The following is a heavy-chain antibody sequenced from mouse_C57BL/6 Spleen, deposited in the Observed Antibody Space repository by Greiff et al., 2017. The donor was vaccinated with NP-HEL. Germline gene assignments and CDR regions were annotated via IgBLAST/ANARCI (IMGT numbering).Heavy chain of an antibody. CDR2: INYDGSST. D-gene: IGHD2-2*01. J-gene: IGHJ3*01. CDR1: GFTFSDYY. CDR3: ARESGYDEAWFAY. V-gene: IGHV5-16*01. Sequence: DVKLVESEGGLVQPGSSMKLSCTASGFTFSDYYMAWVRQVPEKGLEWVANINYDGSSTYYLDSLKSRFIISRDNAKNILYLQMSSLKSEDTATYYCARESGYDEAWFAYWGQGTLVTVSA.